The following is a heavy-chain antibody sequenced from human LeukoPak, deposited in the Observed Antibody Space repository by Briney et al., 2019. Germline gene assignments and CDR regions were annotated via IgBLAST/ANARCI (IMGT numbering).Heavy chain of an antibody. D-gene: IGHD2-15*01. J-gene: IGHJ4*02. CDR3: AKPTSGGGSCLIDY. CDR2: IWYDGSYT. V-gene: IGHV3-33*06. CDR1: GFTFSSYY. Sequence: GGSLRLSCAASGFTFSSYYMHWVRQAPGKGLEWVAVIWYDGSYTYYAESAKGRFTISRDNYRNTLYLQMSSLRGEDTAVYYCAKPTSGGGSCLIDYWGEGTLVTVSS.